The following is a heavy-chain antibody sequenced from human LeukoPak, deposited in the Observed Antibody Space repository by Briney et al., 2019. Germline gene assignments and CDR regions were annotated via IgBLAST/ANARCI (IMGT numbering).Heavy chain of an antibody. CDR2: IKSKTDGGTT. Sequence: PGGSLRLSCAASGFIFSSYAMNWVRQAPGKGLEWVGRIKSKTDGGTTDYAAPVKGRFTISRDDSKNTLYLQMNSLKTEDTAVYYCTTEFVDIIVVPAARGTDITAAGTHYFDYWGQGTLVTVSS. CDR1: GFIFSSYA. D-gene: IGHD2-2*01. CDR3: TTEFVDIIVVPAARGTDITAAGTHYFDY. V-gene: IGHV3-15*01. J-gene: IGHJ4*02.